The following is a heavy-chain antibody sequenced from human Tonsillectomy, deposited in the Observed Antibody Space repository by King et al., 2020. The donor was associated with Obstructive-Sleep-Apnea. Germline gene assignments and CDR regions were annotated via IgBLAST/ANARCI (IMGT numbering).Heavy chain of an antibody. CDR1: GLTFDDYA. CDR3: AKDDGMDV. Sequence: VQLVESGGGLVQPGRSLRLSCAASGLTFDDYAMHWVRQAPGKGLEWVSGISWNSGSIGYADSVKGRFTISRDNAKNSLYLQMNSLRAEDTALYYCAKDDGMDVWGQGTTVTVSS. V-gene: IGHV3-9*01. CDR2: ISWNSGSI. J-gene: IGHJ6*02.